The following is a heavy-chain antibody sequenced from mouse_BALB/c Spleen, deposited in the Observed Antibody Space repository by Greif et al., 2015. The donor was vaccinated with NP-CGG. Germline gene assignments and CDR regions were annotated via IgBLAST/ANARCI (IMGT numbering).Heavy chain of an antibody. Sequence: EVQRVESGGGLVQPGGSRKLSCAASGFTFSSFGMHWVRQAPEKGLEWVAYISSGSSTIYYADTVKGRFTISRDNPKNTLFLQMTSLRSEDTAMYYCAGSGPTVVDYYAMDYWGQGTSVTVSS. CDR3: AGSGPTVVDYYAMDY. CDR2: ISSGSSTI. D-gene: IGHD1-1*01. V-gene: IGHV5-17*02. CDR1: GFTFSSFG. J-gene: IGHJ4*01.